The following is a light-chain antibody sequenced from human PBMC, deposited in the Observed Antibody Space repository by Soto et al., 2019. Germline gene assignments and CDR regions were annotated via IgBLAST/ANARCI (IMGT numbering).Light chain of an antibody. CDR2: WAS. J-gene: IGKJ1*01. CDR1: QSVLYSSNNKNY. CDR3: QQYYSTPPT. V-gene: IGKV4-1*01. Sequence: DIVMTQSPDSLAVSLGERATINCKSSQSVLYSSNNKNYLAWYQQKPGQPPKLLIYWASTRESGVPDRFSGSGSGTDFTRTISSLQAEDVAVYYCQQYYSTPPTFGPGTKVEIK.